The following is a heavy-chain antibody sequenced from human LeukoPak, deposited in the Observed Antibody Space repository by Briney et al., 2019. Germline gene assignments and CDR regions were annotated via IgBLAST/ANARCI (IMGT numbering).Heavy chain of an antibody. CDR1: GFTFSTYA. D-gene: IGHD3-10*01. CDR2: ISGSGGST. J-gene: IGHJ4*02. Sequence: PGGSLRLSCAASGFTFSTYAMSWVRQAPGKGLEWVSAISGSGGSTYYADSVKGRFTISRDNSKNTLYLQINSLRAEDTAVYYCAKGHKVSRAGFNDYWGQGTLVTVSS. V-gene: IGHV3-23*01. CDR3: AKGHKVSRAGFNDY.